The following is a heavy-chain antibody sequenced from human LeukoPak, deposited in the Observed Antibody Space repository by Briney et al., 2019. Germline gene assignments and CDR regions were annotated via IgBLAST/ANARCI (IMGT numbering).Heavy chain of an antibody. CDR3: ARRKEDSSGWFWYFDY. D-gene: IGHD6-19*01. J-gene: IGHJ4*02. Sequence: SETLSLTCTVSGVSISSSSYYWGWIRQPPGKGLEWIGSIYYSGSTYYNPSLKSRVTISVDTSKNQFSLKLSSVTAADTAVYYCARRKEDSSGWFWYFDYWGQGTLVTVSS. CDR1: GVSISSSSYY. CDR2: IYYSGST. V-gene: IGHV4-39*01.